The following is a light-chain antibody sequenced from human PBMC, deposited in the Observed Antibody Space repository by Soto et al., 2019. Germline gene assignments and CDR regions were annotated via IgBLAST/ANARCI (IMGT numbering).Light chain of an antibody. CDR2: VVS. Sequence: QSALTQPRSVSGSPGQSVTISCTGTSSDVGGYNYVSWYQQHPGKVPKVMIYVVSKRPSGVPDRFSGSKSGNTASLTISGLQAEDEADYYCCSYAGSYTLVFGGGTKLTVL. J-gene: IGLJ2*01. CDR1: SSDVGGYNY. V-gene: IGLV2-11*01. CDR3: CSYAGSYTLV.